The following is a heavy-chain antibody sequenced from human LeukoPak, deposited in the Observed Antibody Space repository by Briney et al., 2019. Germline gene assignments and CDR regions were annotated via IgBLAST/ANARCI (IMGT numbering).Heavy chain of an antibody. J-gene: IGHJ4*02. CDR2: IYYSGST. V-gene: IGHV4-39*01. CDR3: ARLGLEVPAAMAFDY. CDR1: GGSISSSSYY. D-gene: IGHD2-2*01. Sequence: PSETPSLTCTVSGGSISSSSYYWGWIRQPPGKGLEWIGSIYYSGSTYYNPSLKSRVTISVDTSKNQFSLKLSSVTAADTAVYYCARLGLEVPAAMAFDYWGQGTLVTVSS.